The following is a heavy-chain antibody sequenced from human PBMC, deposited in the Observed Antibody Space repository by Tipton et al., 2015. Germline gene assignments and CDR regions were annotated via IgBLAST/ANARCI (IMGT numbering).Heavy chain of an antibody. CDR2: IKQDGSEK. CDR3: AKGTTYYYDSSGRFYFDY. J-gene: IGHJ4*02. D-gene: IGHD3-22*01. Sequence: GSLRLSCVASGFTLNKSSMSWVRQAPGKGLEWVANIKQDGSEKSYLDSLRGRFTISRDIAKNSLYLQMNSLRAEDTAVYYCAKGTTYYYDSSGRFYFDYWGQGTLVTVSS. CDR1: GFTLNKSS. V-gene: IGHV3-7*01.